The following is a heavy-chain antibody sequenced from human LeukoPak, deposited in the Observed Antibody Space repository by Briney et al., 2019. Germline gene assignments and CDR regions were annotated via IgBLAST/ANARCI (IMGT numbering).Heavy chain of an antibody. Sequence: SVTVSFTASGYTFTGYYMHWVRQAPGQGLEWMGRIIPILGIANYAQKFQGRVTITADKSTSTAYMELSSLRSEDTAVYYCATGWIQLPYYYYCGMDVWGQGTTVTVSS. J-gene: IGHJ6*02. CDR3: ATGWIQLPYYYYCGMDV. V-gene: IGHV1-69*02. CDR1: GYTFTGYY. D-gene: IGHD5-18*01. CDR2: IIPILGIA.